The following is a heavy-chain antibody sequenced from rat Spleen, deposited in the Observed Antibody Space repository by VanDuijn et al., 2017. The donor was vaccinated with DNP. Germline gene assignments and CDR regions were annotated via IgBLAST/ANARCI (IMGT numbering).Heavy chain of an antibody. J-gene: IGHJ2*01. CDR2: ISTSGGST. Sequence: EVQLVESGGGLVQPGRSMKLSCAASGFTFSSFPMAWVSQAPTKGLEWVATISTSGGSTYYRDSVKGRFTISRDNAKSTLYLQMNSLTSEDMATYYCTRHKFGGDYFDYWGQGVMVTVSS. CDR3: TRHKFGGDYFDY. D-gene: IGHD4-3*01. CDR1: GFTFSSFP. V-gene: IGHV5-46*01.